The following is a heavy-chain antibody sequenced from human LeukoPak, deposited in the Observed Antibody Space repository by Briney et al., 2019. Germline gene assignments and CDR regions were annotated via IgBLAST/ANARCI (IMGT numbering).Heavy chain of an antibody. CDR3: AGESLPPVFGVPIRYGRAV. J-gene: IGHJ6*02. Sequence: NTSETLSLTCVASGGSINNNKWWSWVREPPGKGLEWIGESNHSGSTNYNPSLESRVTISVDRTKNQFSLRLSTVTAADTAVYYCAGESLPPVFGVPIRYGRAVWGQGTTVAVSS. D-gene: IGHD3-3*01. CDR1: GGSINNNKW. V-gene: IGHV4-4*02. CDR2: SNHSGST.